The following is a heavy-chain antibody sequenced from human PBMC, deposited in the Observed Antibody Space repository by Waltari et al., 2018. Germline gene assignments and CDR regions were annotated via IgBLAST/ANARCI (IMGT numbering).Heavy chain of an antibody. Sequence: QVQLVESGGGVVQPGRSLRLSCAASGFTFSSYGMHWVRQAPGKGLEWVAGIWYDGSNKYYADSVKGRFTISRDNSKNTLYLQMNSLRAEDTAVYYCARAPHTIFGVVRGYFDYWGQGTLVTVSS. CDR1: GFTFSSYG. D-gene: IGHD3-3*01. CDR3: ARAPHTIFGVVRGYFDY. V-gene: IGHV3-33*01. CDR2: IWYDGSNK. J-gene: IGHJ4*02.